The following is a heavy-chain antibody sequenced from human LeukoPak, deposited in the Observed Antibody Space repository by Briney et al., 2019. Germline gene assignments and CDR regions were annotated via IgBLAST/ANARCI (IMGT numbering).Heavy chain of an antibody. CDR2: IYPGDSDT. V-gene: IGHV5-51*01. D-gene: IGHD3-10*01. CDR3: ARSDYYGSGSYPWDWFDP. Sequence: GDSLKISCKGSGYRFTSYWIGWVRPMPGKGLEWMGIIYPGDSDTRYSPSFQGQVTISADKSISTAYLQWSSLKASDTAMYYCARSDYYGSGSYPWDWFDPWGQGTLVTVSS. CDR1: GYRFTSYW. J-gene: IGHJ5*02.